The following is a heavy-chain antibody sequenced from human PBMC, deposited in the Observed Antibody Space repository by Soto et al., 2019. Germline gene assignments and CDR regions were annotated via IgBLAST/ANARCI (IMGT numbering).Heavy chain of an antibody. CDR1: GYTFSNYG. CDR3: ARDISMVRD. V-gene: IGHV1-18*01. CDR2: ISGYNGNT. J-gene: IGHJ4*02. Sequence: QVQLVQSGAEVKKPGASVKVSCKTSGYTFSNYGITWVRQAPGQGLEWMGWISGYNGNTNYAQKLQGRVTMTTDTSTSTAYMELRSLRPDDTAIYYCARDISMVRDWGQGTLVTVSS. D-gene: IGHD3-10*01.